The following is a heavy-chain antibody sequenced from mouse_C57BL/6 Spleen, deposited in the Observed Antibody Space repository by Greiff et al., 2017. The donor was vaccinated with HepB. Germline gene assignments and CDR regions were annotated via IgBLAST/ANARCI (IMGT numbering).Heavy chain of an antibody. V-gene: IGHV1-64*01. Sequence: QVQLQQPGAELVKPGASVKLSCKASGYTLTSYWMHWVKQRPGQGLEWIGMIHPNSGSTNYNEKFKSKATLTVDKSSSTAYMQLSSLTSEDSAVYYCARSGVITTYYFDYWGQGTTLTVSS. CDR3: ARSGVITTYYFDY. J-gene: IGHJ2*01. D-gene: IGHD2-4*01. CDR2: IHPNSGST. CDR1: GYTLTSYW.